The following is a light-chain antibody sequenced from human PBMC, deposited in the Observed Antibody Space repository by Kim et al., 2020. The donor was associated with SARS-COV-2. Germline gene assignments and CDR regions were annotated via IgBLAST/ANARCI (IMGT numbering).Light chain of an antibody. CDR3: QAWDSSTHNYV. CDR2: YDS. CDR1: NIGSKS. Sequence: APGKTARITCGGNNIGSKSVHWYQQKPGQAPVLVIYYDSDRPSGIPERFSGSNSGNTATLTISRVEAGDEADYYCQAWDSSTHNYVFGSGTKVTVL. V-gene: IGLV3-21*01. J-gene: IGLJ1*01.